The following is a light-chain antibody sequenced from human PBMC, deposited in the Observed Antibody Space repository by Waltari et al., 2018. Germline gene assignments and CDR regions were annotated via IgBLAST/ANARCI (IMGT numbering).Light chain of an antibody. J-gene: IGKJ1*01. CDR3: LQHNSYPRT. CDR1: PGISNY. Sequence: DIQMTQSPSAMSASVGARVTVTCRASPGISNYLAWFQQNPGKVPKRLIYAASSLQSGVPARFSGSGSGTEFTLTISSLQPEDFATYYGLQHNSYPRTFGQGTKVEIK. V-gene: IGKV1-17*03. CDR2: AAS.